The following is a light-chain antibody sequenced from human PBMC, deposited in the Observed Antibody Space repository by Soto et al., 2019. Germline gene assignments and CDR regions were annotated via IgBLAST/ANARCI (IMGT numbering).Light chain of an antibody. V-gene: IGKV1-5*03. Sequence: ILMTQSPSSLSASVGDRVTITCRASQGIRNDLAWYQQKPGKAPKLLIYKASTLKSGVPSRFSGSGSGTEFTLTISSLQPDDFATYYCQHYNSYSEAFGQGTKVELK. CDR3: QHYNSYSEA. J-gene: IGKJ1*01. CDR2: KAS. CDR1: QGIRND.